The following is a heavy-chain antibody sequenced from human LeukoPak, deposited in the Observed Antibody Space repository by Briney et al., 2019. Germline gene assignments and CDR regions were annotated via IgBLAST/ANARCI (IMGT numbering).Heavy chain of an antibody. CDR3: ATFGKGYDILTGYYNFDY. D-gene: IGHD3-9*01. V-gene: IGHV3-48*03. CDR1: GFTFSTYA. J-gene: IGHJ4*02. Sequence: PGGSLRLSCAASGFTFSTYAMHWVRQAPGKGLEWVSYISSSGSTIYYADSVKGRFTISRDNAKNSLYLQMNSLRAEDTAVYYCATFGKGYDILTGYYNFDYWGQGTLVTVSS. CDR2: ISSSGSTI.